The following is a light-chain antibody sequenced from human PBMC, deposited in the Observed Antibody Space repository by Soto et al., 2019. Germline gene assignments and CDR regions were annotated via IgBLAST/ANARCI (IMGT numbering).Light chain of an antibody. J-gene: IGLJ2*01. CDR3: SSYTSSNTEV. V-gene: IGLV2-14*01. Sequence: QSALTQPASVSGSPGQSITISCTGTSSDVGGYNYVSWYQQHPGKVPKIMIYDVKNRPSGVSDRFSGSKSGNTASLTISGLLAEDEADYYRSSYTSSNTEVFGAGTKVTVL. CDR2: DVK. CDR1: SSDVGGYNY.